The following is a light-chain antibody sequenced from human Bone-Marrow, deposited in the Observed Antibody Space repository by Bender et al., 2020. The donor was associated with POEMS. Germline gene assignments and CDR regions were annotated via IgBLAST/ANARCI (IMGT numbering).Light chain of an antibody. CDR3: QSYDNSLGGWV. J-gene: IGLJ3*02. V-gene: IGLV1-40*01. Sequence: QSVLTQPPSVSGAPGQSVTISCTGISSNTGSGYDINWYQHLPGTAPKLLIYGYNNRPSGVPDRFSGSKSGTSASLAITGLQAEDEGDYYCQSYDNSLGGWVFGGGTKLTVL. CDR1: SSNTGSGYD. CDR2: GYN.